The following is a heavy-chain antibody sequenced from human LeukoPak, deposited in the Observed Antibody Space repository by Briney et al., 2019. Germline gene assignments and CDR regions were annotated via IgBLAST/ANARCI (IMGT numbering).Heavy chain of an antibody. CDR1: GFTFSSYS. J-gene: IGHJ5*02. Sequence: GGSLRLSCAASGFTFSSYSMNWVRQAPGKGLEWVAHIKQDGSEKYYVDSVKGRFTISRDNAKNSLYLQMNSLRAEDTAVYYCARADLRGGRYPWGQGTLVTVSS. CDR2: IKQDGSEK. V-gene: IGHV3-7*01. D-gene: IGHD2-21*02. CDR3: ARADLRGGRYP.